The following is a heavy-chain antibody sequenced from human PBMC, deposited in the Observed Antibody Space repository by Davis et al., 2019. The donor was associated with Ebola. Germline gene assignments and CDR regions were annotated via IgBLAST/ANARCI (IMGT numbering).Heavy chain of an antibody. Sequence: MPSETLSLTCAVSGDSISSGSYSWSWIRQPPGKGLQWIGYISQSGKTYYNPSLQSRVTISVDRSKNQFSLKLSSVTAADTAVYYCARASPSYYYDSSGYWSRGGALDYWGQGTLVTVSS. CDR3: ARASPSYYYDSSGYWSRGGALDY. D-gene: IGHD3-22*01. V-gene: IGHV4-30-2*01. CDR2: ISQSGKT. CDR1: GDSISSGSYS. J-gene: IGHJ4*02.